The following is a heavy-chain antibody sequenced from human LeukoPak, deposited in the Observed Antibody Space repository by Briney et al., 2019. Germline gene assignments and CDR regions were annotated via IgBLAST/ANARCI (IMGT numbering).Heavy chain of an antibody. Sequence: QPGGSLRLSCAASGFTFSSYSMNWVRQAPGKGLEWVSYISSSSSTIYYADSVKGRFTISRDNAKNSLYLQMNSLRAEDTAVYYCARDHLRWIFGVVIPPPPPMDVWGKGTTVTVSS. CDR2: ISSSSSTI. J-gene: IGHJ6*03. V-gene: IGHV3-48*01. CDR1: GFTFSSYS. CDR3: ARDHLRWIFGVVIPPPPPMDV. D-gene: IGHD3-3*01.